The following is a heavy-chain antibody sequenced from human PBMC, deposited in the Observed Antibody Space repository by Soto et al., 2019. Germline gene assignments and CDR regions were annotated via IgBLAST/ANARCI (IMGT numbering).Heavy chain of an antibody. J-gene: IGHJ5*02. CDR2: ISGSGGST. D-gene: IGHD2-15*01. Sequence: GGSLRLSCAASGFTFSSYAMSWVRQAPGKGLEWVSAISGSGGSTYYADSVKGRFTISRDNSKNTLYLQMNSLRAEDTAVYYCAKNPIVVVVAATGGPCFDPWGQGTLVTVSS. CDR3: AKNPIVVVVAATGGPCFDP. CDR1: GFTFSSYA. V-gene: IGHV3-23*01.